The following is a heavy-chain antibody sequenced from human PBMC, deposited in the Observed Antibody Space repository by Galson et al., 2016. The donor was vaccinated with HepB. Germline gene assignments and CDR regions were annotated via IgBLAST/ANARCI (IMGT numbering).Heavy chain of an antibody. CDR3: ARREMGSNALEM. J-gene: IGHJ3*02. Sequence: ETLSLTCAVSGASFSGHYWSWIRQPPGKGLEWIGEINHSGSANYNHYNLSLKSRLIILVDTSRKQFSLKLNSVTAADTAVYYCARREMGSNALEMWGHGTMVTVSS. CDR1: GASFSGHY. CDR2: INHSGSA. V-gene: IGHV4-34*01. D-gene: IGHD5-24*01.